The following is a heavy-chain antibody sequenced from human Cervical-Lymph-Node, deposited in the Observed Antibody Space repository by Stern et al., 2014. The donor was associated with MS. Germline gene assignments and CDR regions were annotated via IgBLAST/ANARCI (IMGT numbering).Heavy chain of an antibody. J-gene: IGHJ3*02. CDR3: ARDETGIAFDI. V-gene: IGHV1-69*01. CDR1: GGTFSNYA. Sequence: VQLVESGADVKKPGSSVKVSCKASGGTFSNYAINWLRQAPGQGLEWMGGIIPLLGTAHYAQQFQGRVTISADEYTSTVYMELFSLRSDDTAVYYCARDETGIAFDIWGQGTMVIVSS. D-gene: IGHD3-9*01. CDR2: IIPLLGTA.